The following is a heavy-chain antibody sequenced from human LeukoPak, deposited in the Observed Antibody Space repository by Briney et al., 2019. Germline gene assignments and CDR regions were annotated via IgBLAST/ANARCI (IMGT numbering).Heavy chain of an antibody. V-gene: IGHV3-23*01. J-gene: IGHJ4*02. CDR2: INDSGGST. Sequence: AGSLRLSCAASGCTFSSYAMTWVRRAPGKGLEWVSSINDSGGSTYYADSVKGRFTISRDNSKNTLYLQMNSLRAEDTAVYYCARVFSARDFVLDYWGQGTLVTVSS. CDR1: GCTFSSYA. CDR3: ARVFSARDFVLDY. D-gene: IGHD3-10*01.